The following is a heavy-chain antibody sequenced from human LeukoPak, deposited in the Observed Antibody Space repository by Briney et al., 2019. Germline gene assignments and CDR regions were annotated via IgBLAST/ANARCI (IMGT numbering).Heavy chain of an antibody. Sequence: GGSLRLSCAASGFTFSNAWMSWVRQAPGKGLEWVGRIKSKTDGGTTDYAAPVKGRFTISRDDSKNTLYLQMSSLKTEDTAVYYCTTWGYCSSTSCYTGPWFDPWGQGTLVTVSS. CDR2: IKSKTDGGTT. J-gene: IGHJ5*02. D-gene: IGHD2-2*02. CDR3: TTWGYCSSTSCYTGPWFDP. CDR1: GFTFSNAW. V-gene: IGHV3-15*01.